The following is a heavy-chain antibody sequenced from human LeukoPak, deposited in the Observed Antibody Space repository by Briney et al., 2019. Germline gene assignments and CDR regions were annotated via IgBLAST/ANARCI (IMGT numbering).Heavy chain of an antibody. V-gene: IGHV4-59*08. J-gene: IGHJ5*02. CDR1: GGSISSYY. Sequence: PSETLSLTCTVSGGSISSYYWSWIRQPPGKGLEWIGYIYYSGSTSYNPSLKSRVTISLDTSKNQFSLKLSSVTAADTAVYYCARPYYYDSRIDPWGQGILVTVSS. D-gene: IGHD3-22*01. CDR3: ARPYYYDSRIDP. CDR2: IYYSGST.